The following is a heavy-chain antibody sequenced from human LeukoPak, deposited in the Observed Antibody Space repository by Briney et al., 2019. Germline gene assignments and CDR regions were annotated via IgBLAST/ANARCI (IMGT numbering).Heavy chain of an antibody. J-gene: IGHJ5*02. V-gene: IGHV1-46*02. D-gene: IGHD1-14*01. Sequence: ASVKVSCKASGYTFNTNYIHWVRQAPGQGLEWIGVINPSGDGTSYPQKFQGRVTLARDTSTSTIYMELSSLRSEDTAIYYCAKETPNTGWFDPGGQGTLVTVSS. CDR2: INPSGDGT. CDR3: AKETPNTGWFDP. CDR1: GYTFNTNY.